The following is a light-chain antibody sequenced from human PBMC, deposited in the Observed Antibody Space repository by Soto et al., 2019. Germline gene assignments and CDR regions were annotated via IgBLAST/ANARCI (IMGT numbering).Light chain of an antibody. CDR3: QQSYRTPT. V-gene: IGKV1-39*01. J-gene: IGKJ5*01. Sequence: IQLTQSPSSLSASVGDRVTITFRASQAISSHLAWYQQKPGKAPKLLIYGASTLQSGVPSRFSGSGSGTDYTLTISSLQPEDFATYYCQQSYRTPTFGQGTRLEI. CDR2: GAS. CDR1: QAISSH.